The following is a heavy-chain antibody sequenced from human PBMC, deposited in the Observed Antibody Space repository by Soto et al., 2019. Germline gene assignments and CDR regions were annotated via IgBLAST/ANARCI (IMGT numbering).Heavy chain of an antibody. Sequence: EVQMLESGGGLVQPGGSLRLSCAVSGLTFSTYAMSWVRQAPGKGLQWVSGISGSGVSTYYSDSVRGRFTMSRANSKNTVYLQMNYLRFEDTAVYYCATDPGAITGAGNCDNGGQGTLVTVSA. J-gene: IGHJ4*02. CDR1: GLTFSTYA. CDR3: ATDPGAITGAGNCDN. V-gene: IGHV3-23*01. CDR2: ISGSGVST. D-gene: IGHD6-19*01.